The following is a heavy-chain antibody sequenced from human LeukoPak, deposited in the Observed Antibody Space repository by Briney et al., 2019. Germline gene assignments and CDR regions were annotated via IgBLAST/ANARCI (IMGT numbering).Heavy chain of an antibody. V-gene: IGHV3-30*01. Sequence: TLCLTCAASGFTFSSYAMHWVRQAPGKGLEWVAVISYDGSNKYSADSVKGRVTIAIDNPKTTLYLQMDSLRAEDAAVYDGADGMAVGNSVDYWGQGTLVTVSS. J-gene: IGHJ4*02. CDR1: GFTFSSYA. D-gene: IGHD6-19*01. CDR3: ADGMAVGNSVDY. CDR2: ISYDGSNK.